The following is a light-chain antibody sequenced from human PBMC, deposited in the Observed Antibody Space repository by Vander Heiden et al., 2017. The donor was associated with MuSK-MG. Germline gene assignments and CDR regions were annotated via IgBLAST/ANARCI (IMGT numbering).Light chain of an antibody. CDR3: CSYAGSDVV. Sequence: QPASESGSPGQSITISCTGTSSDVGSYNLVSWYQQHPGKAPKLMIYEGSKRPSGVSNRFSGLQAEDEADYYCCSYAGSDVVFGGGTKLTVL. CDR1: SSDVGSYNL. J-gene: IGLJ2*01. V-gene: IGLV2-23*01. CDR2: EGS.